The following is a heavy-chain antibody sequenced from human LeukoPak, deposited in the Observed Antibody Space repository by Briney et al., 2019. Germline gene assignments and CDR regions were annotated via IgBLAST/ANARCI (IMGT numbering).Heavy chain of an antibody. CDR1: GGSISSYY. J-gene: IGHJ5*02. V-gene: IGHV4-59*12. CDR2: IYYSGST. CDR3: ARDVGNYDFWSGYYTRMAPNWFDP. D-gene: IGHD3-3*01. Sequence: SETLSLTCTVSGGSISSYYWSRIRQPPGKGLEWIGYIYYSGSTYYNPSLKSRVTISVDTSKNQFSLKLSSVTAADTAVYYCARDVGNYDFWSGYYTRMAPNWFDPWGQGTLVTVSS.